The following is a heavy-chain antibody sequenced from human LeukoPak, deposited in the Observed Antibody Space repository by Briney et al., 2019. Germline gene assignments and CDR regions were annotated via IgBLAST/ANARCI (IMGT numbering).Heavy chain of an antibody. CDR1: GFTFSSYW. J-gene: IGHJ3*02. CDR3: ARVSSSGWYDEDAFDI. Sequence: GGSLRLSCAASGFTFSSYWMSWVRQAPGKGLEWVANIKQDGSEKYYVDSVKGRFTISRDNAKNSLYLQMNSLRAEDTAVYYCARVSSSGWYDEDAFDIWGQGTMVTVSS. D-gene: IGHD6-19*01. V-gene: IGHV3-7*01. CDR2: IKQDGSEK.